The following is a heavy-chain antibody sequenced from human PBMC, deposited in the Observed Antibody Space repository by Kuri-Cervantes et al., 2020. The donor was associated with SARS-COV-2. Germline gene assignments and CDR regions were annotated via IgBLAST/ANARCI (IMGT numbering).Heavy chain of an antibody. Sequence: GGSLRLSYAASGFTVSSNYMSWVRQAPGKGLEWVSVIYSGGSTYYADSVKGRFTISRDNSKNTLYLQMNSLRAEDTAVYYCARAYSSGWYYYYGMDVWGQGTTVTVSS. CDR2: IYSGGST. V-gene: IGHV3-53*01. CDR1: GFTVSSNY. J-gene: IGHJ6*02. D-gene: IGHD6-19*01. CDR3: ARAYSSGWYYYYGMDV.